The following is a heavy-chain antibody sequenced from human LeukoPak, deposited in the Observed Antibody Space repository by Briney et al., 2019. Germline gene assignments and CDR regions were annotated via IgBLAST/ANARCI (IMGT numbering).Heavy chain of an antibody. D-gene: IGHD2-8*01. V-gene: IGHV4-59*11. Sequence: KASETLSLTCTVSGGSISSHYSSWIRQPPGKGLEWIGYIHYSGTTNYNPSLKSRVTMSVDTSKNQFSLKMISVTAADTAVYYCARDGVHQGGYYSYYMDVWGKGTTVTVSS. CDR3: ARDGVHQGGYYSYYMDV. CDR2: IHYSGTT. CDR1: GGSISSHY. J-gene: IGHJ6*03.